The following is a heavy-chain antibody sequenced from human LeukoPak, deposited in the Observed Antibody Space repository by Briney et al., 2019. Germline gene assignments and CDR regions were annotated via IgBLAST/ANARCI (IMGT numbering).Heavy chain of an antibody. V-gene: IGHV1-58*02. CDR1: GFTFTSSA. J-gene: IGHJ4*02. D-gene: IGHD3-22*01. CDR3: AAAPNYYDSSGYSY. Sequence: SVKVSCKASGFTFTSSAMQWVRQARGQRLEWIGWIVVGSGNTNYAQKFQERVTITRDMSTSTAYMELSSLRSEDTAVYYYAAAPNYYDSSGYSYWGQGTLVTVSS. CDR2: IVVGSGNT.